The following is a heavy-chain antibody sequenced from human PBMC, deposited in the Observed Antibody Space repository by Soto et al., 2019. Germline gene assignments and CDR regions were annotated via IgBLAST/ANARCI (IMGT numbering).Heavy chain of an antibody. V-gene: IGHV4-34*01. CDR1: GGSFSGYY. CDR3: ARGRHNGGEGYFDF. CDR2: INHSGST. Sequence: PSETLSLTCAVYGGSFSGYYWSWIRQPPGKGLGWIGEINHSGSTNYNPSLKSRVTISVDTSKNQFSLKLSSVTAADTAIYYCARGRHNGGEGYFDFWGQGTLVTVSS. D-gene: IGHD2-8*01. J-gene: IGHJ4*02.